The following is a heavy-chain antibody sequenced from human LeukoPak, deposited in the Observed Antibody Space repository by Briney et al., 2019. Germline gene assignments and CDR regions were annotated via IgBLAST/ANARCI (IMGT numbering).Heavy chain of an antibody. V-gene: IGHV3-23*01. CDR3: SKWGDYDVLTGYYDSDF. CDR2: ILGSGRSA. J-gene: IGHJ4*02. D-gene: IGHD3-9*01. CDR1: GFTFDDYA. Sequence: PGRSLRLSCAASGFTFDDYAMHWVRQAPGKGLEWVSAILGSGRSAYYADSVKGRFTISRDNSKNSLFLQMNSLRVEDTALYYCSKWGDYDVLTGYYDSDFWGQGTLVTVSA.